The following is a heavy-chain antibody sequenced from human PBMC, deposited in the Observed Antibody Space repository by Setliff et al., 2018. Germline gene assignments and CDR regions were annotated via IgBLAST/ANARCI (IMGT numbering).Heavy chain of an antibody. CDR3: ARTSGSLHMEYYFDY. J-gene: IGHJ4*02. V-gene: IGHV4-61*01. CDR1: GGSISSGSYY. CDR2: IYYSGST. Sequence: PSETLSLTCTVSGGSISSGSYYWSWIRQPPGKGLEWIGYIYYSGSTNYNPSLKSRVTISVDTSKNQFSLKLSSVTAADTAVYYCARTSGSLHMEYYFDYWGQGTLVTVSS. D-gene: IGHD3-10*01.